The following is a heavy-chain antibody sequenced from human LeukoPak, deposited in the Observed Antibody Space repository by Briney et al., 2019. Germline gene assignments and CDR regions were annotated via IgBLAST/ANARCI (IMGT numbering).Heavy chain of an antibody. CDR3: ARPARTVTTPLFDY. CDR1: GGSISSGGYY. CDR2: IYYSGST. Sequence: SQTLSLTCTASGGSISSGGYYWSWIRQHPGKGLEWIGYIYYSGSTYYNPSLKSRVTISVDTSKNQFSLKLSSVTAADTAVYYWARPARTVTTPLFDYGAKGPRATVSS. V-gene: IGHV4-31*03. D-gene: IGHD4-17*01. J-gene: IGHJ4*02.